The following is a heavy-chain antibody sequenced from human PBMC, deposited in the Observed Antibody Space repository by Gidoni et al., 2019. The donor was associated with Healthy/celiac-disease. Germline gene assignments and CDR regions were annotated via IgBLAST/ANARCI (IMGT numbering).Heavy chain of an antibody. V-gene: IGHV3-49*03. CDR1: GFTFGAYA. CDR3: TRRHGSGSYDY. D-gene: IGHD3-10*01. Sequence: EVQLVESGGGLVQPGRSLRLSCTASGFTFGAYAMSWFRQAPGKGLEWVGFIRSKAYGGTTEYAASVKGRFTISRDDSKSIAYLQMNSLKTEDTAVYYCTRRHGSGSYDYWGQGTLVTVSS. J-gene: IGHJ4*02. CDR2: IRSKAYGGTT.